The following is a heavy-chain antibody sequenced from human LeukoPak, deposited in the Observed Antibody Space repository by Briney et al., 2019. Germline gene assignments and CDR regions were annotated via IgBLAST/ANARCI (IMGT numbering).Heavy chain of an antibody. D-gene: IGHD3-9*01. CDR2: INHSGST. CDR3: ELRGYDILTGYYRGPFDY. J-gene: IGHJ4*02. Sequence: PSETLSLTCTVSGGSISSYYWSWIRQPPGKGLEWIGEINHSGSTNYNPSLKSRVTISVDTSKNQFSLKLSSVTAADTAVYYCELRGYDILTGYYRGPFDYWGQGTLVTVSS. V-gene: IGHV4-34*01. CDR1: GGSISSYY.